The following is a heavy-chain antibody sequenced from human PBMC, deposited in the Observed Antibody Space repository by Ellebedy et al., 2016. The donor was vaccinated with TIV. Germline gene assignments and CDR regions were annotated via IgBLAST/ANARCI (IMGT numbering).Heavy chain of an antibody. Sequence: MPSETLSLTCTVSYGSISSYYWSWIRQPPGKGLEWIGYIYYNVSTHYNPSLKSRVTISVDTSKNPFSLKLSSVTAADTAVYYCARHLRFFDRSYYYYYYGMDVWGQGTTVTVSS. D-gene: IGHD3-9*01. CDR2: IYYNVST. CDR1: YGSISSYY. V-gene: IGHV4-59*08. J-gene: IGHJ6*02. CDR3: ARHLRFFDRSYYYYYYGMDV.